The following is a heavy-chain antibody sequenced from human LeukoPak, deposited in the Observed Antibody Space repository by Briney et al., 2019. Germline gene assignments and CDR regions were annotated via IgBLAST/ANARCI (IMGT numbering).Heavy chain of an antibody. V-gene: IGHV3-21*01. CDR1: GFTFSSYS. J-gene: IGHJ4*02. D-gene: IGHD1-26*01. CDR3: ARPVGATPWYFDY. CDR2: ISSSSSYI. Sequence: PGGSLRLSCAASGFTFSSYSMNWVRQAPGKGLEWVSSISSSSSYIYYADSVKGRFTISRDNAKNSLYLQMNSLRAEDTAVYYCARPVGATPWYFDYWAREPWSPSPQ.